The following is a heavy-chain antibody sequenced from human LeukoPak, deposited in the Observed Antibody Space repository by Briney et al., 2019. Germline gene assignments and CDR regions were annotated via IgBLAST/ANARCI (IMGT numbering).Heavy chain of an antibody. Sequence: GASVKVSCKASAYTFTGYYLHWVRQAPGQGLQLMGWIEPNNGDTEYAQKFQGRVTMTRDRSISTAYMELGRLTSDDTAVYYCARRSRNGLDAFDIWGQGTMVTVSS. CDR2: IEPNNGDT. D-gene: IGHD1-14*01. V-gene: IGHV1-2*02. CDR3: ARRSRNGLDAFDI. J-gene: IGHJ3*02. CDR1: AYTFTGYY.